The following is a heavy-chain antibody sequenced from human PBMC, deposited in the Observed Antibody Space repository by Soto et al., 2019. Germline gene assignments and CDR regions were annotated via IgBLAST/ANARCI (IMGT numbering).Heavy chain of an antibody. CDR3: ARGYSSGWYAGYYYYGMDV. V-gene: IGHV1-69*12. CDR1: GGTFSSYA. CDR2: IIPIFGTA. J-gene: IGHJ6*02. Sequence: QVPLVQSGAEVKKPGSSVKVSCKASGGTFSSYAISWVRQAPGQGLEWMGGIIPIFGTANYAQKFQGRVTITADESTSTAYMELSSLRSEDTAVYYCARGYSSGWYAGYYYYGMDVWGQGTTVTVSS. D-gene: IGHD6-19*01.